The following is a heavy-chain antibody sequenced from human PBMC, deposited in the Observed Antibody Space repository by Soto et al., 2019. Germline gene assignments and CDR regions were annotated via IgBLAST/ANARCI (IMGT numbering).Heavy chain of an antibody. CDR1: GYTFTGYY. D-gene: IGHD3-22*01. V-gene: IGHV1-2*02. CDR2: INPNSGGT. Sequence: GASVKVSCKASGYTFTGYYMHWVRQAPGQVLEWMGWINPNSGGTNYAQKFQGRVTMTRDTSISTAYMELSRLRSHDTAVYYCARDLTYYYDSSGPRDYCCRYWRKRTLGAVAS. CDR3: ARDLTYYYDSSGPRDYCCRY. J-gene: IGHJ4*02.